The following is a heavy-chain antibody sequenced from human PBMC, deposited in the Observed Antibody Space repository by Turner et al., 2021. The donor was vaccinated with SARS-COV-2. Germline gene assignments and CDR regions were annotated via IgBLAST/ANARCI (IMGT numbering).Heavy chain of an antibody. V-gene: IGHV4-59*01. J-gene: IGHJ6*02. CDR1: GGSISSYY. D-gene: IGHD3-3*01. Sequence: QVQLQESAPGLVKPSETLSLTCTVSGGSISSYYCSWIRQPPGKGLEWIGYFSYSGSTNYNPSLKSRVTISVDTSKNHFSLKLSSVTAADTAVYYCARSSYDFWSGYYIGGMDVWGQGTTVTVSS. CDR2: FSYSGST. CDR3: ARSSYDFWSGYYIGGMDV.